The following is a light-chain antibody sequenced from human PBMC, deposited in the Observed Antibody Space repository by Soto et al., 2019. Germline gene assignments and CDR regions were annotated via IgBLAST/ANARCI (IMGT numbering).Light chain of an antibody. CDR1: QSVLYSSNNKNY. Sequence: DIVMTQSPDSLAVSLGERATINCKSSQSVLYSSNNKNYLAWYQQKPGQPPKLLIYWASTRESGVPDRFSGSGSGTEFALTISSLQAEGVAVYYCQRYFRTPLTFGQGTKVEIK. V-gene: IGKV4-1*01. CDR3: QRYFRTPLT. J-gene: IGKJ1*01. CDR2: WAS.